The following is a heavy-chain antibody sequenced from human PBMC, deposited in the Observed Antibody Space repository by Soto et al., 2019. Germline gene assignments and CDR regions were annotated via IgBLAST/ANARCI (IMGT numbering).Heavy chain of an antibody. CDR2: IIPIFGTA. V-gene: IGHV1-69*12. D-gene: IGHD1-26*01. CDR3: ARETVGADRSFDY. CDR1: GGTFSSYA. J-gene: IGHJ4*02. Sequence: QVQLVQSGAEVKKPGSSVKVSCKASGGTFSSYAISGVRQAPGQGLEWMGGIIPIFGTANYAQKFQGRLTITADESTSTAYMERSSLRSEDTAVYYCARETVGADRSFDYWGQGTLVTVSS.